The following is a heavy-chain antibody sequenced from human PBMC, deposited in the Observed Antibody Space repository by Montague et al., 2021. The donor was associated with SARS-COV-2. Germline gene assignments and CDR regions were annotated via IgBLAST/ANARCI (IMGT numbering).Heavy chain of an antibody. D-gene: IGHD3-22*01. CDR2: ISYTGST. J-gene: IGHJ4*02. CDR3: ARGRSGYFNPLDY. V-gene: IGHV4-39*02. CDR1: GGSITSPTYY. Sequence: SETLSLTCAVSGGSITSPTYYWAWIRQPPGKGLEWIGSISYTGSTYYNPSLRSRVTMSVDTSKKHFSLKLNSVTAADTAVYYCARGRSGYFNPLDYWGQGTLVTVSS.